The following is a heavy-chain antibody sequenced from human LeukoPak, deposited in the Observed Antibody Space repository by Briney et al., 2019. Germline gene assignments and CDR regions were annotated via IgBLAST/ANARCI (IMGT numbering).Heavy chain of an antibody. J-gene: IGHJ3*02. D-gene: IGHD2-15*01. V-gene: IGHV4-39*01. CDR3: ATRKRGYPFATSAFDI. CDR2: IYYSGST. CDR1: GGSISSSSYY. Sequence: SETLSLTCTVSGGSISSSSYYWGWIRQPPGKGLEWIGSIYYSGSTYYNPSLKSRVTISVDTSKNQFSLKLSSVTAADTAVYYCATRKRGYPFATSAFDIWGQGTMVTVSS.